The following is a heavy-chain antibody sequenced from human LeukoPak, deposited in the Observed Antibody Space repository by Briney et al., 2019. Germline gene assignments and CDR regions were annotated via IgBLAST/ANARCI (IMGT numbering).Heavy chain of an antibody. V-gene: IGHV3-69-1*01. CDR3: ARSPLRWSGYYTGYYDY. CDR2: ISSSSYI. D-gene: IGHD3-3*01. J-gene: IGHJ4*02. Sequence: GGSLRLSCAASGFTVSSNYMSWVRQAPGKGLEWVSSISSSSYIYYADSVKGRFTISRDNAKNSLYLQMNSLRAEDTAVYYCARSPLRWSGYYTGYYDYWGQGTLVTVSS. CDR1: GFTVSSNY.